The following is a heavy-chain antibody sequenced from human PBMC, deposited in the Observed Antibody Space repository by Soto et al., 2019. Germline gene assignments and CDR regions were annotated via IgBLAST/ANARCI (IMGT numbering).Heavy chain of an antibody. CDR1: GFTFNTCD. J-gene: IGHJ4*02. D-gene: IGHD3-22*01. V-gene: IGHV3-23*01. CDR3: AKAPPMYHYDSSGYLDN. CDR2: ISGSGGST. Sequence: EVQLLESGGGLVQPGGSLRLSCAASGFTFNTCDMTWVRQAPGKGLEWVSSISGSGGSTYYADSVKGRFTISRDNSKNTLNLQINSLGADDTAVYFCAKAPPMYHYDSSGYLDNWGQGTLVTVSS.